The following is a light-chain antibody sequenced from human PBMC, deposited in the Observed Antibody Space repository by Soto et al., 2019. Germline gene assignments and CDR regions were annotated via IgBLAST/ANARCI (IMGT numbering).Light chain of an antibody. CDR2: DVS. V-gene: IGLV2-14*01. J-gene: IGLJ2*01. CDR3: SSYRSGSTLVV. Sequence: QSVLTQPASVSGSPGQPITISCTGTSNDIGGYNYVSWYQQYPGKAPKFLIYDVSNRPSGVSNRFSGSKSGNTASLTISGLQAEDEADYYCSSYRSGSTLVVFGGGTKLTVL. CDR1: SNDIGGYNY.